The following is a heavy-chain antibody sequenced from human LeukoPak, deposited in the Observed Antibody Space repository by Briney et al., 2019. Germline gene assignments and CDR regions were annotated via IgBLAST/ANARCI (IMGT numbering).Heavy chain of an antibody. CDR1: GGTFSSYA. V-gene: IGHV1-8*02. J-gene: IGHJ6*02. D-gene: IGHD3-10*01. CDR2: MNPNSGNT. CDR3: ARVPYYGSGFYYYYYGMDV. Sequence: ASVKVSCKASGGTFSSYAISWVRQATGQGLEWMGWMNPNSGNTGYAQKFQGRVTMTRNTSISTAYMELSSLRSEDTAVYYCARVPYYGSGFYYYYYGMDVWGQGTTVTVSS.